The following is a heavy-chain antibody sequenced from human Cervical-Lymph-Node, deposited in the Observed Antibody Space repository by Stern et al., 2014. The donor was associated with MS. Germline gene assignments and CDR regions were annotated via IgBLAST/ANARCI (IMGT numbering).Heavy chain of an antibody. CDR1: GFTFGDYA. J-gene: IGHJ4*02. D-gene: IGHD4-17*01. CDR3: TKATCYGAALDY. Sequence: EVQLVESGGGLVQPGRSLRLSCAASGFTFGDYAMHWVRQAPGKGLEWVASISWNCNSLTYAASVKGRFTISRDHAKNSLYLQMNSLRAEDTALYYCTKATCYGAALDYWGQGTLVTVSS. CDR2: ISWNCNSL. V-gene: IGHV3-9*01.